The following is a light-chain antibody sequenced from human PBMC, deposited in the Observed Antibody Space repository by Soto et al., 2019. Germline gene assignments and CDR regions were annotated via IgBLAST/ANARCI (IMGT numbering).Light chain of an antibody. Sequence: EVVMTQSPATLSVSPGERATLSCRASQSVSSNLAWYQQKPGQAPGLLIYGASTRATGIPVRFSGSGSGTEFTLTISSLQSEDFAVYYCQQYNNWPRTFGQGTKLEIK. CDR3: QQYNNWPRT. CDR2: GAS. V-gene: IGKV3-15*01. J-gene: IGKJ2*01. CDR1: QSVSSN.